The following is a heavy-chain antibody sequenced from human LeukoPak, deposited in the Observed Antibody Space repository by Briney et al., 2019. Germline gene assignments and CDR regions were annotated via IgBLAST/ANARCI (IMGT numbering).Heavy chain of an antibody. J-gene: IGHJ4*02. CDR3: ARDGWFGELLDY. CDR2: IYYSGST. V-gene: IGHV4-59*12. CDR1: GGSISSYY. D-gene: IGHD3-10*01. Sequence: SETLSLTCTVSGGSISSYYWSWIRQPPGKGLEWIGYIYYSGSTNYNPSLKSRVTMSIETSKNQFSLKLSSVTAADTAVYYCARDGWFGELLDYWGQGTLVIVSS.